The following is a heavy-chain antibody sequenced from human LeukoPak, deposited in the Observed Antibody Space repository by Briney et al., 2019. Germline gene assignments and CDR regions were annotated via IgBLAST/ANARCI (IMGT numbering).Heavy chain of an antibody. Sequence: GGSLRLSCAASRFTFSDHYMSWIRQAPGEGLESISYISDSGSTRFYADSVKGRFTISRDNAKNSLYLQMNSLRADDTAVYYCARIHSSGSTFDIWGQGTMVTVSS. CDR3: ARIHSSGSTFDI. CDR2: ISDSGSTR. J-gene: IGHJ3*02. V-gene: IGHV3-11*01. CDR1: RFTFSDHY. D-gene: IGHD3-22*01.